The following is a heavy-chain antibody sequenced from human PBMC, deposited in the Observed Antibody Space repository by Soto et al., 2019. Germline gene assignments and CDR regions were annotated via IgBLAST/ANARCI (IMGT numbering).Heavy chain of an antibody. J-gene: IGHJ3*02. CDR3: ARDRDDIAVALSRAFDI. V-gene: IGHV3-48*02. CDR1: GFTFSSYS. CDR2: ISSSSSTI. D-gene: IGHD6-19*01. Sequence: TGGSLRLSCAAFGFTFSSYSMNWVRQAPGKGLEWVSYISSSSSTIYYADSVKGRFTISRDNAKNSLYLQMNSLRDEDTAVYYCARDRDDIAVALSRAFDIWGQGTMVTVSS.